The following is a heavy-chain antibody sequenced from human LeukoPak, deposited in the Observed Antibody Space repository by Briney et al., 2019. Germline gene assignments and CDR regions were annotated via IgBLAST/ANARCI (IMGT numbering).Heavy chain of an antibody. Sequence: PGGPLRLSCAASGFTFSSYEMNWVRQAPGKGLEWVSYISSSGSTIYYADSVKGRFTISRDNAKNSLYLQMNSLRAEDTAVYYCAKDMRIVVVIADSSGMDVWGKGTTVTVSS. J-gene: IGHJ6*04. CDR2: ISSSGSTI. V-gene: IGHV3-48*03. CDR1: GFTFSSYE. D-gene: IGHD2-21*01. CDR3: AKDMRIVVVIADSSGMDV.